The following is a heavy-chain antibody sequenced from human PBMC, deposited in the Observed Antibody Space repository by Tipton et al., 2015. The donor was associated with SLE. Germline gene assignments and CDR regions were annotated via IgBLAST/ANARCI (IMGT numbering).Heavy chain of an antibody. V-gene: IGHV4-39*01. J-gene: IGHJ4*02. D-gene: IGHD7-27*01. Sequence: TLSLTCSFSGDSPSFATYYWAWVRQPPGKDLEWIGSIDYTGTTYDNPSLKSRVTMSLDTSRNQLSLRVRSVTAADTAVYYCVIITGEFYFDHWGQGALVTVSS. CDR1: GDSPSFATYY. CDR2: IDYTGTT. CDR3: VIITGEFYFDH.